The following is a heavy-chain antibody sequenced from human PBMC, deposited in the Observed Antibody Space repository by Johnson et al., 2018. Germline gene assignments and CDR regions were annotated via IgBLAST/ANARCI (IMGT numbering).Heavy chain of an antibody. CDR3: VRASGIIYPYFQH. CDR1: GFTFSDHY. D-gene: IGHD3-16*02. J-gene: IGHJ1*01. CDR2: TRDKSNSYTT. V-gene: IGHV3-72*01. Sequence: VQLVQSGGGLVQPGGSLRLSCAASGFTFSDHYMDWVRQAPGKGLEWVGRTRDKSNSYTTEYAASVKGRFTISRDDSKNSLYLQMNSLITEETAVYYCVRASGIIYPYFQHWGQGTLVTVSS.